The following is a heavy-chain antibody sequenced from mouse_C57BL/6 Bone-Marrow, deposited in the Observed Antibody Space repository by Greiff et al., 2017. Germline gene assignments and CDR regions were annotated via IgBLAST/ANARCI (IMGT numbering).Heavy chain of an antibody. CDR1: GYAFSSYW. D-gene: IGHD2-5*01. Sequence: VQLQQSGAELVKPGASVKISCKASGYAFSSYWMNWVKQRPGKGLEWIGQIYPGDGDTDYTGKFKGKATLTADKSSNTAYMQLSSLNSEDSAVYCWAKHYSNWYFDVWGTGTTVTVSS. CDR2: IYPGDGDT. CDR3: AKHYSNWYFDV. V-gene: IGHV1-80*01. J-gene: IGHJ1*03.